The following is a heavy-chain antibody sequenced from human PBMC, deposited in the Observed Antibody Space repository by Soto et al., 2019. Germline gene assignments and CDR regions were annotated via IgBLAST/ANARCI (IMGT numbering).Heavy chain of an antibody. V-gene: IGHV3-30-3*01. CDR1: GFKCVNFA. Sequence: GFMRHSCATAGFKCVNFAMHWVRQTPGKGLEWVAMISYDGSNTYYSDSVMGRFTISRDNFKNTLYLQMNSLRPDDTALYYCATGEGFGSGSYHSSPNYYFGLDVWGQGTTVTVSS. CDR3: ATGEGFGSGSYHSSPNYYFGLDV. CDR2: ISYDGSNT. D-gene: IGHD3-10*01. J-gene: IGHJ6*01.